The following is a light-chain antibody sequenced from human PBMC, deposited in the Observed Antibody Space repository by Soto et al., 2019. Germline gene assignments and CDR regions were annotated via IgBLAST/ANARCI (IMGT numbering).Light chain of an antibody. V-gene: IGLV2-8*01. Sequence: QSALTQPPSVSGSPGQSVTISCTGTSSDVGAYNAVSWYQQHPGKAPKLLLYQVTKRPSGVPDRFSASKSGNTASLTVSGLQAEDEADYYCSSKAGNTFYVFGTGTKLTVL. J-gene: IGLJ1*01. CDR2: QVT. CDR3: SSKAGNTFYV. CDR1: SSDVGAYNA.